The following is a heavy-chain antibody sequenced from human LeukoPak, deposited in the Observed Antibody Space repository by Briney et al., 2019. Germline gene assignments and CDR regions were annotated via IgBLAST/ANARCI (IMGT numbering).Heavy chain of an antibody. D-gene: IGHD6-13*01. CDR2: IRGGGDT. J-gene: IGHJ4*02. V-gene: IGHV3-23*01. CDR3: SGHGSNSY. CDR1: GFTFSSYA. Sequence: GGSLRLSCAASGFTFSSYAMSWVRQAPGKGLEWVSDIRGGGDTYYAESVKGRFTISRDNSKNTLYLQMNSLRAEDTALYYASGHGSNSYWGQGTLVTVS.